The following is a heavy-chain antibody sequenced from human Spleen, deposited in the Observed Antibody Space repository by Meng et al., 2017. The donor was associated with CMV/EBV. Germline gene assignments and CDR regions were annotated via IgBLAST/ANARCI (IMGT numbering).Heavy chain of an antibody. Sequence: AASGYLFSGSARHWVRQASGKGLEWVGRIRTKSNGYAAEYGASVKGRFTVSRDDSQNTAYLQMDSLKIEDTAVYYCTRLWSTGGFDPWGQGTLVTVSS. J-gene: IGHJ5*02. CDR2: IRTKSNGYAA. V-gene: IGHV3-73*01. D-gene: IGHD2-2*01. CDR1: GYLFSGSA. CDR3: TRLWSTGGFDP.